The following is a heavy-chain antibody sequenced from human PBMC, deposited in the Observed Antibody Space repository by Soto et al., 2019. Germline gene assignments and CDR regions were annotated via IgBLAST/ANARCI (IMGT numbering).Heavy chain of an antibody. J-gene: IGHJ6*02. CDR3: SKNPAARPYYYYGMDV. CDR2: ISGSGGGT. CDR1: GCTFSSCA. V-gene: IGHV3-23*01. Sequence: GGSLRLSCAASGCTFSSCAMSWVRQAPGKGLEWVSAISGSGGGTYYADSVKGRFTISRDNSKNTLFLQMNGLSADDTAVYFCSKNPAARPYYYYGMDVWGQGTTVTVSS. D-gene: IGHD2-2*02.